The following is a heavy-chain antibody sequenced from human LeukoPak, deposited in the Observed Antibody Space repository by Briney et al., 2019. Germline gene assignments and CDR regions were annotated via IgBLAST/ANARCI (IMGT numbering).Heavy chain of an antibody. CDR3: GRHRSGSGTYFIDY. J-gene: IGHJ4*02. V-gene: IGHV3-7*01. CDR1: GFTFSSYS. D-gene: IGHD3-10*01. Sequence: GGSLRLSCVVSGFTFSSYSMIWVRQAPGKGLQWVANMKKDGSEPNYVDSVKGRFTISRDNAKTSLYLQMNSLRAEDTAVYYCGRHRSGSGTYFIDYWGQGTLVSVSS. CDR2: MKKDGSEP.